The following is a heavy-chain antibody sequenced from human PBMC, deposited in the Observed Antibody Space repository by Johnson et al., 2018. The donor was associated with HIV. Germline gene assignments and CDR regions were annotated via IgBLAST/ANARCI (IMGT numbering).Heavy chain of an antibody. D-gene: IGHD3-22*01. CDR2: IRSKANSYAT. V-gene: IGHV3-73*01. Sequence: VQLVESGGGVVQPGRSLRLSCAASGFTFSNAWMSWVRQASGKGLEWVGRIRSKANSYATAYAASVKGRFTISRDDSKNTEYLQMNSLKTEETAVDYWSYYYDSSGPGNEAFDIWGQGTMVTGSS. CDR1: GFTFSNAW. CDR3: SYYYDSSGPGNEAFDI. J-gene: IGHJ3*02.